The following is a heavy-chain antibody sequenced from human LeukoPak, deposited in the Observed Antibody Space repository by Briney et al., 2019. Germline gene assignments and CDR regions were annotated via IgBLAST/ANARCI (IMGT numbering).Heavy chain of an antibody. J-gene: IGHJ6*02. CDR3: AIGWYTFGYYYGMDV. V-gene: IGHV1-2*02. CDR1: GYTFAGYY. D-gene: IGHD2-15*01. CDR2: INPNSGGT. Sequence: ASVKVSCKASGYTFAGYYMHWVRQAPGQGLEWMGWINPNSGGTNYAQKFQGRVTMTRDTSISTAYMELSRLRSDDTAVYYCAIGWYTFGYYYGMDVWGQGTTVTVSS.